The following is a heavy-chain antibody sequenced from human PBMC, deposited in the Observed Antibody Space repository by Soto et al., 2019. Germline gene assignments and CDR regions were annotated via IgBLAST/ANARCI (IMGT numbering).Heavy chain of an antibody. CDR3: VRLQIYDSRAAPTPNSHP. D-gene: IGHD3-22*01. CDR2: MYYNGNT. CDR1: GGSFTSTNYF. J-gene: IGHJ5*02. V-gene: IGHV4-39*01. Sequence: QLQESGPGLVKPSETLSLTCTVSGGSFTSTNYFWGWIRQPPGKGLEWIGYMYYNGNTFYSPSLKSRVTMSVDTSKRQFSLDLSSVTAADTAMYYCVRLQIYDSRAAPTPNSHPWGLGAMVTVSS.